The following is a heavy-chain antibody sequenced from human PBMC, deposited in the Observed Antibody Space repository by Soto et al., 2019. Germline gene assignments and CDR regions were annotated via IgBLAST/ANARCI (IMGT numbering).Heavy chain of an antibody. CDR1: GFTFSNYG. Sequence: QVQLVESGGGVVQPGRSLRLSCAVSGFTFSNYGMHWVRQAPGRGLEWVAVITYEGYTKYYADSVKGRFTISRDSSTNMVYVQMNSLRTEDTAVYYCARDPEEYWSGYYKDYYFDYWGQGTLVTVSS. D-gene: IGHD3-3*01. CDR3: ARDPEEYWSGYYKDYYFDY. CDR2: ITYEGYTK. V-gene: IGHV3-30*03. J-gene: IGHJ4*02.